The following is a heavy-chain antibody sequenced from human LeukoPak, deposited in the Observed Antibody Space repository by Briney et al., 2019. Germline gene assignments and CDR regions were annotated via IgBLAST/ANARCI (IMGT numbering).Heavy chain of an antibody. CDR3: ARGRAVAATYYYYYYMDV. CDR1: GGSFSGYY. CDR2: INHSGST. V-gene: IGHV4-34*01. Sequence: PSETLSLTCAVYGGSFSGYYWSWIRQPPGKGLEWIGEINHSGSTNYNPSLKSRVTISVDTSKNQFSLKLSSVTAADTAVYYCARGRAVAATYYYYYYMDVWGKGTTVTVSS. J-gene: IGHJ6*03. D-gene: IGHD6-19*01.